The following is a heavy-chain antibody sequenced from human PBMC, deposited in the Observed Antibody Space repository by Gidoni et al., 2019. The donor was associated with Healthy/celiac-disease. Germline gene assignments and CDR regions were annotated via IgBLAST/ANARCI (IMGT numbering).Heavy chain of an antibody. J-gene: IGHJ6*02. D-gene: IGHD2-15*01. CDR1: GFNFSSYG. CDR3: ARDRVFHSILLNYGMDV. Sequence: QVQLVESGGGVVQPGRSLRLSCAASGFNFSSYGMHWVRQAPGKGLEWVAVIWYDGSNKYYADSVKGRFTISRDNSKNTLYLQMNSLRAEDTAVYYCARDRVFHSILLNYGMDVWGQGTTVTVSS. CDR2: IWYDGSNK. V-gene: IGHV3-33*01.